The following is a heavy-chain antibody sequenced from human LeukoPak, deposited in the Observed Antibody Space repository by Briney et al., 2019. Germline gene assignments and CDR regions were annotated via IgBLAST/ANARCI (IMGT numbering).Heavy chain of an antibody. Sequence: SETLSLTCTVSGGSISSPYWTWIRQPAGKGLEWIGRFYTSGIANYNPSLKSRVIILVDTSKNQFSLKLSSVTAADTAVYYCARGTVTTSMKAFDIWGQGTMVTVSS. CDR2: FYTSGIA. V-gene: IGHV4-4*07. CDR3: ARGTVTTSMKAFDI. CDR1: GGSISSPY. D-gene: IGHD4-17*01. J-gene: IGHJ3*02.